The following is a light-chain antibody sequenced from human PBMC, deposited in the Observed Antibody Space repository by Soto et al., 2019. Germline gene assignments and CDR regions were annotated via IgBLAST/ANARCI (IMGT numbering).Light chain of an antibody. V-gene: IGKV3-15*01. Sequence: EIVMTQSPATLSVSPGERATLSCRASQSISSNLAWYQQQPGQAPRLLIYGASTRATGIPARFRGSGSGTEFTVTIISLQSEDFAVYFCQHYHNWPPWTFGQGTKVDIK. J-gene: IGKJ1*01. CDR2: GAS. CDR3: QHYHNWPPWT. CDR1: QSISSN.